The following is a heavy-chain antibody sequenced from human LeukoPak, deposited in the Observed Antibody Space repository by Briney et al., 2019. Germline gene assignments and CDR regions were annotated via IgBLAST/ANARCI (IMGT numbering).Heavy chain of an antibody. V-gene: IGHV3-66*01. D-gene: IGHD2-2*01. CDR3: ARGCSFTSCYGLDY. CDR2: IYSGGST. CDR1: GFTVSSNF. J-gene: IGHJ4*02. Sequence: GESLRLSCAASGFTVSSNFMTWVRQAPGKGLEWVSTIYSGGSTNYADSVKGRFTISRDKSKSTLYLQMNSLRAEDTAVYYCARGCSFTSCYGLDYWGQGTLVTVSS.